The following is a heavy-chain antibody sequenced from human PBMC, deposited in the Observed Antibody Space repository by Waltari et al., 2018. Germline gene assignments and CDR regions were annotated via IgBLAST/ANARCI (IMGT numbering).Heavy chain of an antibody. CDR3: ATGRSPYDILAH. Sequence: QVQLVQSGAEVKKPGASVKVSCKASGYTFTGYYMHWVRPAPGQGLEWMGRINPNSGGTNYAQKFQGRVTMTRDASISTAYMELSRLGSDDTAVYYCATGRSPYDILAHWGQGTLVTVSS. CDR1: GYTFTGYY. D-gene: IGHD3-9*01. CDR2: INPNSGGT. V-gene: IGHV1-2*06. J-gene: IGHJ4*02.